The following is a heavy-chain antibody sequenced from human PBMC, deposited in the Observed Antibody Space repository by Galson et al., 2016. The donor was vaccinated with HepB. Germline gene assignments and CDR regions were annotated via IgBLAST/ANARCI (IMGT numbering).Heavy chain of an antibody. V-gene: IGHV3-13*01. J-gene: IGHJ6*04. D-gene: IGHD5-12*01. Sequence: SLRPSCAASGFTFSIYDMPWGRHAPGSGLEWVSVIGTAGNTYHAASVKGRFTISREDAKNSLFLQMNSLTVGDTAVYYCARDGGYSGYDAYGLDVWGKGTTVTVSS. CDR3: ARDGGYSGYDAYGLDV. CDR1: GFTFSIYD. CDR2: IGTAGNT.